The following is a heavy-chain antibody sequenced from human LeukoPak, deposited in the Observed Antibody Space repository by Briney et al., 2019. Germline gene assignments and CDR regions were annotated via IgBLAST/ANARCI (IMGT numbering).Heavy chain of an antibody. CDR3: AREQWELLLRSYYYYMDV. J-gene: IGHJ6*03. CDR2: ISSSSSYI. CDR1: GFTFSSYS. D-gene: IGHD1-26*01. V-gene: IGHV3-21*01. Sequence: WGSLRLSCAASGFTFSSYSMNWVRQVPGKGLEWVSSISSSSSYIYYADSVKGRFTISRDNAKNSLYLQMNSLRAEDTAVYYCAREQWELLLRSYYYYMDVWGKGTTVTVSS.